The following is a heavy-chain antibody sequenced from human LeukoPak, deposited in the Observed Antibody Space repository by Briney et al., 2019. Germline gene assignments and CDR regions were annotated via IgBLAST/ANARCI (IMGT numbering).Heavy chain of an antibody. CDR2: IRYDGSNK. CDR1: GFTFSSYG. J-gene: IGHJ6*03. D-gene: IGHD3-22*01. V-gene: IGHV3-33*01. Sequence: GRSLRLSCAASGFTFSSYGMHWVRQAPGKGLEWVAVIRYDGSNKYYADSVKGRFTISRDNSKNTLYLQMNSLRAEDTAVYYCARAGGSGYYSYYYYYTDVWGKGTTVTVSS. CDR3: ARAGGSGYYSYYYYYTDV.